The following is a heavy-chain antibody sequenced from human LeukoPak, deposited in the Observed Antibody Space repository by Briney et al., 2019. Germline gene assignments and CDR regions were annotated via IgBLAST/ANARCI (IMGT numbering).Heavy chain of an antibody. J-gene: IGHJ3*02. V-gene: IGHV4-30-2*01. CDR2: IYHSGST. CDR3: ARGHTTTNDAFDI. Sequence: SETLSLTCAVSGGSISSGGYSWSWIRQPPGKGLEWIGYIYHSGSTYYNPSLKSRVTISVDRSKNQFSLKLSSATAADTAVYYCARGHTTTNDAFDIWGQGTMVTVSS. D-gene: IGHD1-1*01. CDR1: GGSISSGGYS.